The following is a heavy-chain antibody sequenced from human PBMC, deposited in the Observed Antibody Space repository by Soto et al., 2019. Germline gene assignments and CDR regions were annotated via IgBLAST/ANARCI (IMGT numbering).Heavy chain of an antibody. CDR2: ISGSGTST. CDR1: GFSISRYW. V-gene: IGHV3-23*01. CDR3: AKSLSALFSLGDFKY. J-gene: IGHJ4*02. Sequence: GGSLRLSCAASGFSISRYWMSWVRQAPGKGLEWVAEISGSGTSTYYAPSVKGRFIISSDSSKNTLYLRMYSLRAEDTAMYYCAKSLSALFSLGDFKYWGQGALVTVSS. D-gene: IGHD2-21*01.